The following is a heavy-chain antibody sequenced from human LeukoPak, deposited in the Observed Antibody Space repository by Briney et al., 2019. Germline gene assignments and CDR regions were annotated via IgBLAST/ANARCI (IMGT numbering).Heavy chain of an antibody. Sequence: PGGSLRLSCAASGFTFDDYGMHWVRQAPGKGLEWVSLISGDGGSTYYADSVKGRFTISRDNSKDSLYLQMNSLRSDDTALYYSAPKVALGNWGQGTLVTVSS. J-gene: IGHJ4*02. CDR3: APKVALGN. CDR1: GFTFDDYG. D-gene: IGHD7-27*01. CDR2: ISGDGGST. V-gene: IGHV3-43*02.